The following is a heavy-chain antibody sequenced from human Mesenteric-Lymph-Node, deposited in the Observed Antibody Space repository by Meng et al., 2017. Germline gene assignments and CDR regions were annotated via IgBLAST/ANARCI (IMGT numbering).Heavy chain of an antibody. CDR3: ARLGQIDDLLTGLDY. J-gene: IGHJ4*02. CDR2: IYPGDSDT. Sequence: KISCKGSGYSFTSYWIGWVRQMPGKGLEWMGIIYPGDSDTRYSPSFQGQVTISADKSISTAYLQWSSLKASDTAMYYCARLGQIDDLLTGLDYWGQGTLVTVSS. D-gene: IGHD3-9*01. V-gene: IGHV5-51*01. CDR1: GYSFTSYW.